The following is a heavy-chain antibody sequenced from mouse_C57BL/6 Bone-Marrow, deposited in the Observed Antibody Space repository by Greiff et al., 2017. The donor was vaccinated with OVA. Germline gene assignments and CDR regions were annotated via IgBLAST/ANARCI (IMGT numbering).Heavy chain of an antibody. D-gene: IGHD4-1*01. Sequence: EVQRVESGGGLVKPGGSLKLSCAASGFTFSSYAMSWVRQTPEKRLEWVATISDGGSYTYYPDNVKGRFTISRDNAKNNLYLQMSHLKSEDTAMYYCARDGLGRRDWFAYWGQGTLVTVSA. V-gene: IGHV5-4*01. CDR1: GFTFSSYA. J-gene: IGHJ3*01. CDR2: ISDGGSYT. CDR3: ARDGLGRRDWFAY.